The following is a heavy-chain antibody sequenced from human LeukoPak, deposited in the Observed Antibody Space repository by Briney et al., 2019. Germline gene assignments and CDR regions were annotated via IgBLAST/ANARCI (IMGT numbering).Heavy chain of an antibody. CDR2: IKQDGSEK. J-gene: IGHJ4*02. Sequence: QPGGSLRLSCAASGFTFSSYWMSWVRQAPGKGLEWVANIKQDGSEKYYVDSVKGRFTISRDNAKNSLYLQMNSLRAEDTAVYYCARDWAVYCSGGSCYSFNYWGQGTLVIVSS. CDR3: ARDWAVYCSGGSCYSFNY. CDR1: GFTFSSYW. V-gene: IGHV3-7*01. D-gene: IGHD2-15*01.